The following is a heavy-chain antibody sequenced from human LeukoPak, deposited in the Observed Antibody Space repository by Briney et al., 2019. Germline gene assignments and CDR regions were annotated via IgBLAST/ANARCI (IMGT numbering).Heavy chain of an antibody. CDR1: GYTFTSYD. D-gene: IGHD3-3*01. Sequence: ASVKVSCKASGYTFTSYDINWVRQATGQGLEWMGWMNPNSGNTGYAQKFQGRVTMTRNTSISTAYMELSSLRSEDTAVYYCAGGGDYDFWSGYWNDARYYGMDVWGQGTTVTVSS. V-gene: IGHV1-8*01. J-gene: IGHJ6*02. CDR2: MNPNSGNT. CDR3: AGGGDYDFWSGYWNDARYYGMDV.